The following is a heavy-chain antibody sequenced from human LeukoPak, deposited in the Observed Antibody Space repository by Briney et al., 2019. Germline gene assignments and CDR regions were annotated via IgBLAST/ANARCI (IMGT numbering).Heavy chain of an antibody. J-gene: IGHJ4*02. D-gene: IGHD2-15*01. V-gene: IGHV3-23*01. CDR1: GLIFSSYD. CDR2: ICGSNNAT. CDR3: AKGGGGGCASRLAD. Sequence: GGSLTLSCAASGLIFSSYDMSWVRQAPGKGLEWVSCICGSNNATYYAASVKGRFTISRDNSKNTLYLQMNSLRAEDTAVYYCAKGGGGGCASRLADWGEGTRVTVSS.